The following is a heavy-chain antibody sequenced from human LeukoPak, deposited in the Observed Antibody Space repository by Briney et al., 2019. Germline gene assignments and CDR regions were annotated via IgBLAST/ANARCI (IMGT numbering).Heavy chain of an antibody. CDR1: GYTFTGYY. D-gene: IGHD4-11*01. CDR3: ARGTPMTTVTTVDY. V-gene: IGHV1-2*02. J-gene: IGHJ4*02. CDR2: INPNSGGT. Sequence: ASVKVSCKASGYTFTGYYMHWVRQAPGQGLEWMGWINPNSGGTNYAQKLQGRVTMTRDTSISTAYMELSRLRSDDTAVYYCARGTPMTTVTTVDYWGQGTLVAVSS.